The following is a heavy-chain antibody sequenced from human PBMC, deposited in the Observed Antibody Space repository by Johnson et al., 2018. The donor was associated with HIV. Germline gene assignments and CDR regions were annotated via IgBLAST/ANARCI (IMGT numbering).Heavy chain of an antibody. CDR2: IKQDGTEK. CDR1: GFTFSNYW. Sequence: VQLVESGGGLVQPGGSLRLSCAGSGFTFSNYWMTWVRLAPGKGLEWVANIKQDGTEKYYVDSVKGRFTISRDNSKNFLYLQMNSLRPEDTAVYYCARDGRDLVTRGSFDVWGQGTVVTVSS. CDR3: ARDGRDLVTRGSFDV. V-gene: IGHV3-7*01. J-gene: IGHJ3*01. D-gene: IGHD5-18*01.